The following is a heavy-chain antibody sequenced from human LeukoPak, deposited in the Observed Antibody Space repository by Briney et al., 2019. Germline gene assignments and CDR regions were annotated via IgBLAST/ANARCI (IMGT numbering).Heavy chain of an antibody. CDR1: GFTLSSYA. CDR2: ISGSGGST. D-gene: IGHD3-3*01. J-gene: IGHJ4*02. V-gene: IGHV3-23*01. CDR3: AKGGFGVVIGMIDY. Sequence: SGGSLRLSCAASGFTLSSYAMSWVRQAPGKGLEWVSAISGSGGSTYYADSVKGRFTISRDNSKNTLYLQMNSLRAEDTAVYYCAKGGFGVVIGMIDYWGQGTLVTVSS.